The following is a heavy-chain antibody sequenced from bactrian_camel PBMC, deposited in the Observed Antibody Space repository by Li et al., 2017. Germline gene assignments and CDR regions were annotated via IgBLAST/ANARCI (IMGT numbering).Heavy chain of an antibody. D-gene: IGHD6*01. V-gene: IGHV3S55*01. CDR3: VRGITWFND. CDR2: IGRDGST. J-gene: IGHJ4*01. Sequence: HVQLVESGGGSVQAGGSLRLSCAISGHAYTSMGWFRQAPGKEREGVASIGRDGSTTYAETVKGRFTLSRDNGKNTLYLQLNSLKTDDTAMYFCVRGITWFNDWGQGTQVTVS. CDR1: GHAYTS.